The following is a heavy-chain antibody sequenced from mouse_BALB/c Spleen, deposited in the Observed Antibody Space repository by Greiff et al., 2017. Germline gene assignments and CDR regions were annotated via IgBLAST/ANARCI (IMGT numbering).Heavy chain of an antibody. Sequence: VKLQESGPGLVAPSQSLSITCTVSGFSLTSYGVHWVRQPPGKGLEWLGVIWAGGSTNYNSALMSRLSISKDNSKSQVFLKMNSLQTDDTAMYYCARAGGSSGLLAYWGQGTLVTVSA. CDR3: ARAGGSSGLLAY. V-gene: IGHV2-9*02. D-gene: IGHD3-1*01. CDR2: IWAGGST. J-gene: IGHJ3*01. CDR1: GFSLTSYG.